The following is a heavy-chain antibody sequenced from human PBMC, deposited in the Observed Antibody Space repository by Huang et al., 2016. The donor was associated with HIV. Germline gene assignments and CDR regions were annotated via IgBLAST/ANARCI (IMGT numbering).Heavy chain of an antibody. J-gene: IGHJ6*02. CDR1: GFTFSSYW. CDR2: IDQNGSEK. Sequence: EVQLVESGGGLVQPGGSLRVSCAASGFTFSSYWMTWVRQVPGKGLEWVANIDQNGSEKYEMDSGKGRFSISRDNAKNSLYLQMNSLRGEDTAVYYCAREGSFGVAVVGTSYGMDVWGQGTTVIVSS. D-gene: IGHD6-19*01. V-gene: IGHV3-7*01. CDR3: AREGSFGVAVVGTSYGMDV.